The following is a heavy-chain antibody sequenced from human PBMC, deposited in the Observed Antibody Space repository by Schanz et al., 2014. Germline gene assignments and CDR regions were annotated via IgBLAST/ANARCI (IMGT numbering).Heavy chain of an antibody. CDR1: GFHFSSSA. CDR3: ARGRRGDCRRTSCTYYFDY. V-gene: IGHV3-30*04. Sequence: EHLVQSGGGVVQPGKSLRLSCAASGFHFSSSAMNWVRQAPGKGLDWVAVISYDGRNEDYADSVKGRFTISRDNSKNTVYLQMDSLRPEDTAMYYCARGRRGDCRRTSCTYYFDYWGQGTLVTVSS. J-gene: IGHJ4*02. D-gene: IGHD2-2*01. CDR2: ISYDGRNE.